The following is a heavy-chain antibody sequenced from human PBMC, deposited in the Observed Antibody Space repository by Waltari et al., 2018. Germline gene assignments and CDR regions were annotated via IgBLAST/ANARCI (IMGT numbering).Heavy chain of an antibody. Sequence: QLQLQESGPGLVKPSEPLSLTCTVSGGSISSSSYYWGWIRQPPGTGLEWIGSIYYSGSTYYNPSLKSRVTISVDTSKNQFSLKLSSVTAADTAVYYCASTYSSGLSYYYYGMDVWGQGTTVTVSS. CDR3: ASTYSSGLSYYYYGMDV. J-gene: IGHJ6*02. V-gene: IGHV4-39*07. CDR2: IYYSGST. D-gene: IGHD6-19*01. CDR1: GGSISSSSYY.